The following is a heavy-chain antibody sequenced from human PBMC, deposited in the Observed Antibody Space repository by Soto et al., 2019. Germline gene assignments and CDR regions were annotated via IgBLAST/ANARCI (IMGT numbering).Heavy chain of an antibody. J-gene: IGHJ6*02. CDR3: ARVIGHYCHMDV. D-gene: IGHD3-22*01. Sequence: QVQLVQSGGEVKKPGASVKVSCKASGYTFTTYDLSWVRQAPGQGLEWMGWISAYNGNTNYAQNLQDRVTMTTDPSTSTAYMELRSLRSDDTAVYYCARVIGHYCHMDVWGQGTTVTVSS. CDR1: GYTFTTYD. CDR2: ISAYNGNT. V-gene: IGHV1-18*01.